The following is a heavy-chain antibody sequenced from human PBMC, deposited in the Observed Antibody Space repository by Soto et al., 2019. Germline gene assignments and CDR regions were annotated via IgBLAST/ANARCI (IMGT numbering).Heavy chain of an antibody. Sequence: PSETLSLTCAVSGGSISSGGYSWSWIRQPPGKGLEWIGYIYHSGSTYYNPSLKSRVTISVDRSKNQFSLKLSSVTAADTAVYYCARSGDGYNYNWFDPWVQGTLVTVSS. J-gene: IGHJ5*02. CDR1: GGSISSGGYS. CDR3: ARSGDGYNYNWFDP. CDR2: IYHSGST. D-gene: IGHD5-12*01. V-gene: IGHV4-30-2*01.